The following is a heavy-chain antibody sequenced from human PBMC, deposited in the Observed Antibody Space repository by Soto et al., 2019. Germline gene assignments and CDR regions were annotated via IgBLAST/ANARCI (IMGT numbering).Heavy chain of an antibody. CDR1: GADINTYS. V-gene: IGHV4-4*07. D-gene: IGHD6-19*01. Sequence: PSGTLSLTCSVSGADINTYSGTWFRHPAGKGLECIGRIYTSARITYNPSLKGRVTLSVDTSTDHVSLMLASVTAADTAIYYCARDREAGYNFYYGMDDWGQGTTVTAP. CDR3: ARDREAGYNFYYGMDD. CDR2: IYTSARI. J-gene: IGHJ6*02.